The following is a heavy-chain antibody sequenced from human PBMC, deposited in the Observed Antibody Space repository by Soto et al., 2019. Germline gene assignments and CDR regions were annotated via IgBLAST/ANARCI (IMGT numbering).Heavy chain of an antibody. D-gene: IGHD2-2*01. V-gene: IGHV1-18*01. CDR1: GYTFTSYG. J-gene: IGHJ5*02. CDR3: ARVEAAMSGHWFDP. CDR2: ISASNGNT. Sequence: WASVKVSCKASGYTFTSYGISWVRQAPGQGLEWMGWISASNGNTNYAQKLQGRATMTTDTYTSTAYLELRSLRSDDTAVYYCARVEAAMSGHWFDPWGQGTLVTVSS.